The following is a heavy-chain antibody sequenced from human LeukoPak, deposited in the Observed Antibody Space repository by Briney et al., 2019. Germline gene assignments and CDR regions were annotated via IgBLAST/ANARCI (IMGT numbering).Heavy chain of an antibody. CDR1: GFTFSDSW. D-gene: IGHD3-10*01. CDR2: IGDDGSTT. J-gene: IGHJ5*02. CDR3: ARASRGNWFDP. Sequence: GGSLRLSCAASGFTFSDSWMHWVRQAPGKGLVWVSRIGDDGSTTAYADSVKGRFTISRDNAKNTLYLQMNSLRAEDTAVYYCARASRGNWFDPWGQGTLVTVSS. V-gene: IGHV3-74*01.